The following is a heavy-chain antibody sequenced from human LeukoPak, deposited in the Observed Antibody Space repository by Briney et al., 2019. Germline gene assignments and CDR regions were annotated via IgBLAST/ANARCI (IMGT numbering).Heavy chain of an antibody. D-gene: IGHD2-2*02. Sequence: PGGSLRLSCAASGFTFSSDAMSWVRQAPGKGLEWVSGISGSGGSTYYADSVKGRFTISRDNSKNTLYLQMNSLRAEDTAVYYCARSTCSSTSCYRGYGMDVWGQGTTVTVSS. CDR3: ARSTCSSTSCYRGYGMDV. V-gene: IGHV3-23*01. CDR1: GFTFSSDA. J-gene: IGHJ6*02. CDR2: ISGSGGST.